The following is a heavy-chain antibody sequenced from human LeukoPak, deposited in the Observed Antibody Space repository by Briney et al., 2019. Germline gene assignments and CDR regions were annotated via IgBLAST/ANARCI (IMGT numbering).Heavy chain of an antibody. V-gene: IGHV3-7*03. CDR2: IKQDGSER. Sequence: GGSLRLSCAASGFTFSSYWMSWVRQAPGKGLEWVANIKQDGSERYYVDSVKGRFTISRDNAKNSLYLQMNSLRAEDTAVYYCARDQQWLTPPFDYWGQGTLVTVSS. J-gene: IGHJ4*02. CDR3: ARDQQWLTPPFDY. CDR1: GFTFSSYW. D-gene: IGHD6-19*01.